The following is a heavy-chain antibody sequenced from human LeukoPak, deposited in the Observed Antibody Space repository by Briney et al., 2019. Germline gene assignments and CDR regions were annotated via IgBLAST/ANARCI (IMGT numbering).Heavy chain of an antibody. CDR3: SKAPLGACAGAVCYYLDV. V-gene: IGHV3-23*01. CDR1: EFSISHYA. J-gene: IGHJ6*03. D-gene: IGHD2-21*01. CDR2: DTSSTTST. Sequence: GGSLRLSCTASEFSISHYAMSWVRQAPGKGLEWVSADTSSTTSTYYASSVRGRFTISRDNSMNTLYLQMNSLRADDTAVYYCSKAPLGACAGAVCYYLDVWGKGTTVIFSS.